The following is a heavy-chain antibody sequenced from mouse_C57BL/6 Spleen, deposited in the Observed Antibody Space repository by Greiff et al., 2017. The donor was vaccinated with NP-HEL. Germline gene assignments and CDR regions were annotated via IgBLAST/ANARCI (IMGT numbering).Heavy chain of an antibody. Sequence: QVQLKESGAELMKPGASVKLSCKATGYTFTGYWIEWVKQRPGHGLEWIGEILPGSGSTNYNEKFKGKATLTADTSSNTAYMQLSSLTTEDSAIYYCAIRQLRLPFFAYWGQGTLVTVSA. V-gene: IGHV1-9*01. CDR1: GYTFTGYW. D-gene: IGHD3-2*02. CDR2: ILPGSGST. CDR3: AIRQLRLPFFAY. J-gene: IGHJ3*01.